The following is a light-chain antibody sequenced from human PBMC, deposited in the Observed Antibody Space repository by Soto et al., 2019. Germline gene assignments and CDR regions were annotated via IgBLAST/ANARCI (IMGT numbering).Light chain of an antibody. J-gene: IGKJ4*01. V-gene: IGKV1-39*01. CDR3: QQSYSTPLP. CDR1: GGINSG. CDR2: AAS. Sequence: ESGGINSGLNWSLKDRGKAPKLLIYAASSLQSGVPSRFSGSGSGPDFTLTISSRQPEDFATYYCQQSYSTPLPFGGGTKVDIK.